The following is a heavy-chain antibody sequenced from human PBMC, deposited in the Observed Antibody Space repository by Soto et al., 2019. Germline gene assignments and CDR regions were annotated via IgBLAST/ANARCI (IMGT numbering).Heavy chain of an antibody. CDR2: IEPSDSYT. J-gene: IGHJ5*02. V-gene: IGHV5-10-1*01. CDR1: GYSFTSYW. D-gene: IGHD3-10*01. CDR3: ARQAYDTGSYSWFDP. Sequence: PGESLKISCKGSGYSFTSYWISWVRQMPGKGLEWMGRIEPSDSYTNYSPSFQGHVTISADKSISTAYLQWSSLKASDTAMYYCARQAYDTGSYSWFDPWGQGTLVTVSS.